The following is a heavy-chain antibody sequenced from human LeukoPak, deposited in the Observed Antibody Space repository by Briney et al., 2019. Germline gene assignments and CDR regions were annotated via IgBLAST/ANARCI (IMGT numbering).Heavy chain of an antibody. CDR2: ISSSSSYI. J-gene: IGHJ4*02. CDR1: GFTFSSYS. CDR3: ARDRPLHYFDY. Sequence: GGSLRLSCAASGFTFSSYSMNWVRQAPGKGLEWVSSISSSSSYIYYGDSVKGRFTISRDNARNSLYLQMNSLRAEDTAVYYCARDRPLHYFDYWGQGTLVTVSS. V-gene: IGHV3-21*01.